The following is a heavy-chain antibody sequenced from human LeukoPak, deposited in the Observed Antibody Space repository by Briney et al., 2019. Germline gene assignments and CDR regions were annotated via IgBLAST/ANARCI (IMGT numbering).Heavy chain of an antibody. Sequence: ASVKVSCKASGYTFTGYYMHWVRQAPGQGLEWMGWINPNSGGTNYAQKFQGRVTMTRDTSISTAYMELSRLRSDDTAVYYCARGIWESPTYYFDYWGQGTLVTVSS. D-gene: IGHD3-3*01. CDR1: GYTFTGYY. J-gene: IGHJ4*02. CDR3: ARGIWESPTYYFDY. V-gene: IGHV1-2*02. CDR2: INPNSGGT.